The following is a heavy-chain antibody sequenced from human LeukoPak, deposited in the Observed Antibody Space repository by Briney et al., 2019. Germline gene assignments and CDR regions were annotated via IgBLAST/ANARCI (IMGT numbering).Heavy chain of an antibody. CDR3: ARKGSGGYDSSGYYYGLDY. V-gene: IGHV1-69*05. D-gene: IGHD3-22*01. CDR2: IIPIFGTA. J-gene: IGHJ4*02. CDR1: GGTFSSYA. Sequence: ASVKVSCKASGGTFSSYAISWVRQAPGQGLEWMGGIIPIFGTANYAQKFQGRVTITTDESTSTAYMGLSSLRSDDTAVYYCARKGSGGYDSSGYYYGLDYWGQGTLVTVSS.